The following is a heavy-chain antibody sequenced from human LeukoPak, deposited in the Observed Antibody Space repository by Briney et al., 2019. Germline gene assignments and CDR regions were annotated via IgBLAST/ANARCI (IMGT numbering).Heavy chain of an antibody. V-gene: IGHV3-74*01. Sequence: GGSLRLSCAASGFTFSSYWMHWVRQAPGKGLVWVSRINSDGSSTSYADSVKGRFTISRDNAKNTLYLQMNSLRAVDTAVYYCARTGIAVAGTFYYYYGMDVWGQGTTVTVSS. CDR2: INSDGSST. J-gene: IGHJ6*02. CDR1: GFTFSSYW. CDR3: ARTGIAVAGTFYYYYGMDV. D-gene: IGHD6-19*01.